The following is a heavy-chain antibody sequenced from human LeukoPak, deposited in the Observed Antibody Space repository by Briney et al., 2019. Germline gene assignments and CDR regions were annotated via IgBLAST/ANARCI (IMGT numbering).Heavy chain of an antibody. Sequence: GGSLRLSCAPSGFTFSDYYMSWIRQAPGGGLEWVSYISSSGITIYYAYSVKGRFTISRDNAKNSLYLQMNSLRAEDTAVYYCARDKSAVYLATRHDAFDIWGQGTMVTVSS. CDR2: ISSSGITI. CDR3: ARDKSAVYLATRHDAFDI. D-gene: IGHD5-12*01. J-gene: IGHJ3*02. V-gene: IGHV3-11*01. CDR1: GFTFSDYY.